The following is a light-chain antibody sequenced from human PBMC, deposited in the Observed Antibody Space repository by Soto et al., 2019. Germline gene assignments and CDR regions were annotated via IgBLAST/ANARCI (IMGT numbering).Light chain of an antibody. CDR2: GAS. Sequence: EIVMTQSPATLSVSPGERATLSCRASQSVSSNLAWYQQKPGQAPRLLIYGASTRATGIPARFSGSGSGTEFTLSISILQSEDFAVYYRQQYNNWPPLTFGGGTKVEIK. CDR3: QQYNNWPPLT. J-gene: IGKJ4*01. V-gene: IGKV3-15*01. CDR1: QSVSSN.